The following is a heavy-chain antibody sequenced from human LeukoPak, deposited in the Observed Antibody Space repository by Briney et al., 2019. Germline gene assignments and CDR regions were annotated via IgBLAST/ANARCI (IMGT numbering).Heavy chain of an antibody. Sequence: GGSLRLSCAVSGFTFSRYWMTWVRQAPGKGLEWVAKIKQDGSEKYYVDSVKGRFTISRDNARNSVYLQMNSLGAEDTAVYYCARRGTSSSWAHFDYWGQGTLVTVSS. D-gene: IGHD6-13*01. CDR2: IKQDGSEK. J-gene: IGHJ4*02. V-gene: IGHV3-7*05. CDR3: ARRGTSSSWAHFDY. CDR1: GFTFSRYW.